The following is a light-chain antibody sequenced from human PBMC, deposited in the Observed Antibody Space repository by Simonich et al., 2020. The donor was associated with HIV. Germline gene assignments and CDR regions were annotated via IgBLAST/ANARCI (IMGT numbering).Light chain of an antibody. Sequence: EIVLTQSPGTLSLSPGESATLSCRASQSVTSSYLAWYQQKPGLAPRLLIYDSSSRATGIPDRFSGSGSGTDFTLTISRLEPEDFAVYYCQQYGSSPFTFGPGTKVDIK. CDR1: QSVTSSY. V-gene: IGKV3D-20*01. CDR3: QQYGSSPFT. CDR2: DSS. J-gene: IGKJ3*01.